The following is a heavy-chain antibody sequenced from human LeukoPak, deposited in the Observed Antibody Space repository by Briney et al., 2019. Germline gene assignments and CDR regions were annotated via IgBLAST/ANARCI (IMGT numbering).Heavy chain of an antibody. D-gene: IGHD5-18*01. CDR1: GGSISSYY. Sequence: SETLSLTCTVSGGSISSYYWSWIRQPPGKGLEWIGYIYYSGSTNYNPSLKSRVTISVDTSKNQFSLKLSSVTAADTAVYYCARAYTGYSYGYDAFDIWGQGTMVTVPS. V-gene: IGHV4-59*01. J-gene: IGHJ3*02. CDR3: ARAYTGYSYGYDAFDI. CDR2: IYYSGST.